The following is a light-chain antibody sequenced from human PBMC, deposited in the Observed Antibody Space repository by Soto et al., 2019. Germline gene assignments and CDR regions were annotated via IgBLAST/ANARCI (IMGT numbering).Light chain of an antibody. V-gene: IGKV1-5*01. J-gene: IGKJ4*01. CDR1: QSIRSW. CDR3: QQYESYSPLT. CDR2: DAY. Sequence: DIQMTQSPSILSASVGDRVTITCRASQSIRSWLAWYQQKPGKAPKLLIYDAYILESGVPSRFSGRRSGTEFTLTIDGLQPEDFATYYCQQYESYSPLTFGGGTKVEIK.